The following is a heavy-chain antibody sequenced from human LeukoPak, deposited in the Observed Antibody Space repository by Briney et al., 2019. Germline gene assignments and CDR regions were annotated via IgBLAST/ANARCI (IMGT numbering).Heavy chain of an antibody. CDR2: ISAYNGNT. CDR3: ARLDYYDSSGFLGVIDY. D-gene: IGHD3-22*01. CDR1: GYTFTSYG. V-gene: IGHV1-18*01. Sequence: ASVKVSCKASGYTFTSYGIGWVRQAPGQGLEWMGWISAYNGNTNYAQKLQGRVTMTTDTSTSTAYMELRSLRSDDTAVYYCARLDYYDSSGFLGVIDYWGQGTLVTVSS. J-gene: IGHJ4*02.